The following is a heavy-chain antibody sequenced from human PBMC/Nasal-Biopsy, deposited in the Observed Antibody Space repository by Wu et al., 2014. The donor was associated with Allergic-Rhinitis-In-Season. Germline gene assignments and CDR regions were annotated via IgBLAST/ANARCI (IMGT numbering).Heavy chain of an antibody. J-gene: IGHJ4*02. CDR2: IYSSGST. CDR3: ARGARYGQQLSPFFFDY. D-gene: IGHD2-2*01. CDR1: GGSVSTYY. V-gene: IGHV4-59*02. Sequence: CTVSGGSVSTYYWSWIRQPPGMGLEWIGCIYSSGSTNYNPSLKSRVTISVDPSKTHFSLNVTSVTAADTAVYYCARGARYGQQLSPFFFDYWGQGTLVTVSS.